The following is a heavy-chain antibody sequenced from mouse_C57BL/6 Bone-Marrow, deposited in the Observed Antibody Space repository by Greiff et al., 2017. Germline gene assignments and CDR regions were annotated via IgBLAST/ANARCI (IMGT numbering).Heavy chain of an antibody. Sequence: EVKLVESGGGLVQPGETLKLACESNEYEYPSPDMSWLRRTPAQMLALVAALNSDGGSTYYPDTMERRFIISRDNTKKPLYLQMSRLRSEDTALYYCARHGDYSKSDAMDYWGQGTSVT. D-gene: IGHD2-5*01. CDR1: EYEYPSPD. CDR2: LNSDGGST. V-gene: IGHV5-2*03. CDR3: ARHGDYSKSDAMDY. J-gene: IGHJ4*01.